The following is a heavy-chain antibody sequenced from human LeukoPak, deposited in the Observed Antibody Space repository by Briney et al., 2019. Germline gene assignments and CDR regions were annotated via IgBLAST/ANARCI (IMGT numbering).Heavy chain of an antibody. J-gene: IGHJ4*02. CDR1: GYTFTSYG. Sequence: GASVKVSCKASGYTFTSYGISWVRQAPGQGLEGMGWISAYNGNTNYAQKLQGRVTMTTDTSTSTAYMELRSLRSDDTAVYYCARDKDRLVPPPLPDYWGQGTLVTVSS. CDR3: ARDKDRLVPPPLPDY. D-gene: IGHD6-19*01. CDR2: ISAYNGNT. V-gene: IGHV1-18*01.